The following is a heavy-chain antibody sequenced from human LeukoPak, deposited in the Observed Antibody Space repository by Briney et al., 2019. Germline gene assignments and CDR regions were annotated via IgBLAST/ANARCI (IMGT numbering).Heavy chain of an antibody. CDR2: IYYSGST. CDR3: ARLDPTSGTYLYYFDY. V-gene: IGHV4-39*07. D-gene: IGHD1-26*01. CDR1: GGSIGSSGYY. Sequence: PSETLSLTCTVSGGSIGSSGYYWGWIRQPPGEGLEWIATIYYSGSTYYNPSLKSRVTMSVDTSKSQFSLKLSSVTAADTAVYYCARLDPTSGTYLYYFDYWGQGTLVTVSS. J-gene: IGHJ4*02.